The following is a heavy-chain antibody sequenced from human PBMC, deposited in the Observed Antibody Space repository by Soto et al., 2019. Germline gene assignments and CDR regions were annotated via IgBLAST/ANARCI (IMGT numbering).Heavy chain of an antibody. CDR3: ARNPRSAIFGVRDVVESWLDM. J-gene: IGHJ4*02. CDR2: ITNNGAAA. Sequence: EEQLLASGGGLVQPGGSLRLSCVASGFNFGNFGVSWVRQAPGKGLQWVSSITNNGAAAYYTDSVKGRFIFSRDNSKNTMYLQLRGLSVEDTAVYFCARNPRSAIFGVRDVVESWLDMWGQGSLVTVSS. CDR1: GFNFGNFG. V-gene: IGHV3-23*01. D-gene: IGHD3-3*01.